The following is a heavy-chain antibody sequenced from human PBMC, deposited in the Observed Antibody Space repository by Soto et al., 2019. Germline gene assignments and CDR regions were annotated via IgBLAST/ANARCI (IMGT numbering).Heavy chain of an antibody. CDR2: ISYDGSNK. CDR1: GFTFSSYG. J-gene: IGHJ6*02. V-gene: IGHV3-30*18. CDR3: AKDLWHSGYDDYYYGMDV. D-gene: IGHD5-12*01. Sequence: GGSLRLSCAASGFTFSSYGMHWVRQAPGKGLEWVAVISYDGSNKYYADSVKGRFTISRDNSKNTLYLQMNSLRAEDTAVYYCAKDLWHSGYDDYYYGMDVWGQGTTVTVSS.